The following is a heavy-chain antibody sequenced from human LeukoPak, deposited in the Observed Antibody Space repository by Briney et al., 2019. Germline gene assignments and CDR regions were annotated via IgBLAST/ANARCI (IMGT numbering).Heavy chain of an antibody. CDR2: IKEDESDE. Sequence: GGSLRLSCAASGFTFSSYGMHWVRQAPGKGLGWVAHIKEDESDEYYVDSVRGRFTASRDNAKNSVNLQMNSLRVEDTAVYYCARWRGRQSEFDYWGQGTLVTVSS. CDR3: ARWRGRQSEFDY. D-gene: IGHD1-1*01. CDR1: GFTFSSYG. V-gene: IGHV3-7*01. J-gene: IGHJ4*02.